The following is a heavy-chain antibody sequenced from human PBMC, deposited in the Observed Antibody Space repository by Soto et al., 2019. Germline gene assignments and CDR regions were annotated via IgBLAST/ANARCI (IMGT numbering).Heavy chain of an antibody. J-gene: IGHJ4*02. V-gene: IGHV2-5*02. CDR1: GFSLSSTSMA. D-gene: IGHD6-19*01. CDR2: IYWDDDK. Sequence: QITLKESGPTLVKPTQTLTLTCTFSGFSLSSTSMAVGWIRQPPGKALEWLALIYWDDDKLYSPFLKSRLTITQDTSKNQVVLTMSNMDPVDTARYYCAHIVVAGLGYYFDYWGQGTLVTVSS. CDR3: AHIVVAGLGYYFDY.